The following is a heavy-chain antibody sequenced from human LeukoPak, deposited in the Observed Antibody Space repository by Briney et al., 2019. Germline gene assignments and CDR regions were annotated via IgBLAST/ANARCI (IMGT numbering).Heavy chain of an antibody. V-gene: IGHV1-69*04. CDR2: IIPILGIA. J-gene: IGHJ4*02. Sequence: SVKVFCKASGGTFSSYAISWVRQAPGQGLEWMGRIIPILGIANYAQKFQGRVTITADKSTSTAYMELSSLRSEDTAVYYCARDRSDYYDSSGYYYRYYFDYWGQGTLVTVSS. CDR3: ARDRSDYYDSSGYYYRYYFDY. CDR1: GGTFSSYA. D-gene: IGHD3-22*01.